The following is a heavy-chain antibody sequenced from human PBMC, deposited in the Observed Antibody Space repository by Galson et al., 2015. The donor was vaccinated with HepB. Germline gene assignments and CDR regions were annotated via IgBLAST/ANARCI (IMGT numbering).Heavy chain of an antibody. CDR3: ASHPHSTSWFRLDY. J-gene: IGHJ4*02. V-gene: IGHV3-7*01. D-gene: IGHD6-13*01. CDR1: GFIFINNY. CDR2: IKQDGSDK. Sequence: SLRLSCAASGFIFINNYMTWVRQAPGKGLEWVATIKQDGSDKYYVDSVKGRFTISRDSAKNSLYLQMNSLRGEDTAVYYCASHPHSTSWFRLDYRGQGSLVTVSS.